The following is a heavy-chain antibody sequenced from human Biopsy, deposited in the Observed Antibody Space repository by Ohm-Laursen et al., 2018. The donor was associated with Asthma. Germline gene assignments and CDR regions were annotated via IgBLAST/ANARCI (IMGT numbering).Heavy chain of an antibody. CDR1: GFTFSSYG. Sequence: SLRLSCAASGFTFSSYGMHWVRQAPGKGLEWVAVISYDGSNKYYADSVKGRFTISRDNSKNTLYLQMNSLRAEDTAVYYCARARRSLLLPDYYYYGMDVWGQGTTVTVSS. CDR3: ARARRSLLLPDYYYYGMDV. V-gene: IGHV3-30*03. J-gene: IGHJ6*02. D-gene: IGHD3-22*01. CDR2: ISYDGSNK.